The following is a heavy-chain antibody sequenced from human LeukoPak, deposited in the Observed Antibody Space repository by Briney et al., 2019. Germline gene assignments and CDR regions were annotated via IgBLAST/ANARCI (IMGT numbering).Heavy chain of an antibody. CDR3: ARDPGYSSSRGINYYYYYMDV. CDR2: IYYSGST. D-gene: IGHD6-13*01. CDR1: GGSISSSSYY. Sequence: PSETLSLTCTVSGGSISSSSYYWGWIRQPPGKGLEWIGYIYYSGSTNYNPSLKSRVTISVDTSKNQFSLKLSSVTAADTAVYYRARDPGYSSSRGINYYYYYMDVWGKGTTVTVSS. V-gene: IGHV4-61*01. J-gene: IGHJ6*03.